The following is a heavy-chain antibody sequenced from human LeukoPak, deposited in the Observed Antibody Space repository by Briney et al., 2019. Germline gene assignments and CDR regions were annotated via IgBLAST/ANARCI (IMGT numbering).Heavy chain of an antibody. CDR2: IYYSGST. J-gene: IGHJ3*02. CDR1: GGSISSSSYY. D-gene: IGHD2-2*01. CDR3: ARLYASIVVVPASDAFDI. V-gene: IGHV4-39*01. Sequence: SETLSLTCTVSGGSISSSSYYWGWIRQPPGKGLEWIGSIYYSGSTYYNPSLKSRVTISVDTSKNQFSLKLSSETAADTAVYYCARLYASIVVVPASDAFDIWGQGTMVTVSS.